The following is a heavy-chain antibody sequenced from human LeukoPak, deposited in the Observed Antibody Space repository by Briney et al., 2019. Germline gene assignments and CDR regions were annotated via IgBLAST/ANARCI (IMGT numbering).Heavy chain of an antibody. CDR2: IWYDGSNK. CDR3: AKEGRGYYMYNWFDP. D-gene: IGHD3-3*01. J-gene: IGHJ5*02. V-gene: IGHV3-33*06. CDR1: GFTFSSYG. Sequence: GGSLRLSCAASGFTFSSYGMHWVRQAPGRGLEWVAVIWYDGSNKYYADSVKGRFTTSRDNSKNTLYLQMNSLRAEDTAVYYCAKEGRGYYMYNWFDPWGQGTLVTVSS.